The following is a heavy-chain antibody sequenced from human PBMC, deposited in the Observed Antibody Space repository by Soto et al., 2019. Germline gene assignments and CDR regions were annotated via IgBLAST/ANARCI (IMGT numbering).Heavy chain of an antibody. CDR1: GYTFTSNG. CDR3: ARVPSYSTLDY. Sequence: ASVKVSCKASGYTFTSNGVSWVRQAPGQGLEWMGWISAYNGDTKYSQKFQGRVTMTTDTSTSTAYMELRSLRSDDTAVYYCARVPSYSTLDYWGQGTLVTVYS. V-gene: IGHV1-18*04. CDR2: ISAYNGDT. J-gene: IGHJ4*02. D-gene: IGHD2-21*01.